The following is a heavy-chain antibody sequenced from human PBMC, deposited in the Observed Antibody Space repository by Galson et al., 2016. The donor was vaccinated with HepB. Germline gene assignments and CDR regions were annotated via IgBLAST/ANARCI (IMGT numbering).Heavy chain of an antibody. Sequence: TLSLTCAVSGTSIKNSVYYWGWIRQIPGKGLEWIGYVAYSRRTFYNPSLQSRVSISVETSDRQFYVNLRSVTAADTAVYYCARAFIPFGGYVYNAFETWGQGTLVTVSS. D-gene: IGHD3-16*01. CDR2: VAYSRRT. V-gene: IGHV4-31*11. J-gene: IGHJ3*02. CDR1: GTSIKNSVYY. CDR3: ARAFIPFGGYVYNAFET.